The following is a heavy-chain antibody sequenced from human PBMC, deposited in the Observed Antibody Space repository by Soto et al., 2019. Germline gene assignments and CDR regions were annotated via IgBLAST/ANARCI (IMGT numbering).Heavy chain of an antibody. J-gene: IGHJ6*02. CDR2: IYYSGST. V-gene: IGHV4-31*03. D-gene: IGHD3-10*01. CDR1: GCSISSGGYY. CDR3: ARHQDYGSGSYYRYGMDV. Sequence: PSETLSLTCTVSGCSISSGGYYWSWIRQHPGKGLEWIGYIYYSGSTYYNPSLKSRVTISVDTSKNQFSLKMSSVTAADTAVYYCARHQDYGSGSYYRYGMDVWGQGTTVTVSS.